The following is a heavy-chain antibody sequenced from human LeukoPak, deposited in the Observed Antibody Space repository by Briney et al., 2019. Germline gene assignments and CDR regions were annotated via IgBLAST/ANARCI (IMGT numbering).Heavy chain of an antibody. CDR1: GGSIRSYY. CDR3: ARDRSEGGYEFDY. D-gene: IGHD5-12*01. J-gene: IGHJ4*02. Sequence: SETLSLTCTGSGGSIRSYYWSWIRQPPGKGLEGVGYIYYSGSTNYNPSLKSRVTISVDTSKNQFSLKLSSVTAADTAVYYSARDRSEGGYEFDYWGQGTLVTVSS. V-gene: IGHV4-59*01. CDR2: IYYSGST.